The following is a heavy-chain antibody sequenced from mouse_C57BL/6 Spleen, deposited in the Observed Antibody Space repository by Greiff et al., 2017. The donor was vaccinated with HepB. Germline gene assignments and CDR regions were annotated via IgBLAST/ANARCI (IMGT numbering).Heavy chain of an antibody. V-gene: IGHV1-4*01. CDR3: AREPAWFAY. J-gene: IGHJ3*01. Sequence: VQLQESGAELARPGASVKMSCKASGYTFTSYTMHWVKQRPGQGLEWIGYINPSSGYTKYNQKFKDKATLTADKSSSTAYMQLSSLTSEDSAVYYCAREPAWFAYWGQGTLVTVSA. CDR2: INPSSGYT. CDR1: GYTFTSYT.